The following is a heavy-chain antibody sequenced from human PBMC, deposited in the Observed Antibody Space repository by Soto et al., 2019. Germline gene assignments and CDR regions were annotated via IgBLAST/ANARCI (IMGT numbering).Heavy chain of an antibody. CDR1: GFSLSTSGVD. Sequence: QITLKESGPTLVKPTQTLTLTCTFSGFSLSTSGVDVGWIRQPPGKALEWLALIYWDDDKRYKPSLKSRLTITKGTYRNQVVLTRTTMDPLDTATYYCAHRRPYSNSPEYFFDYWGQGTLVTVSS. V-gene: IGHV2-5*02. D-gene: IGHD6-6*01. J-gene: IGHJ4*02. CDR3: AHRRPYSNSPEYFFDY. CDR2: IYWDDDK.